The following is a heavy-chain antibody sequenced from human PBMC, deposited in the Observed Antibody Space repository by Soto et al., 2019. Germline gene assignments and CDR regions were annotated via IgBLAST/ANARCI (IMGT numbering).Heavy chain of an antibody. CDR2: ISGSGGDT. J-gene: IGHJ3*02. D-gene: IGHD3-22*01. CDR3: ARESSGPVAFDI. V-gene: IGHV3-23*01. CDR1: GFTFTNYA. Sequence: GGSLRLSCAGSGFTFTNYAMSWVRQAPGKGLEWVSGISGSGGDTYYADSVKGRFTISRDNAKNSLYLQMNSLRAEDTAVYYCARESSGPVAFDIWGQGTMVTVSS.